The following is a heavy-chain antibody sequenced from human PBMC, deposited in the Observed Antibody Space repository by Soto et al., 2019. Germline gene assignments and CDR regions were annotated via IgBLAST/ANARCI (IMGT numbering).Heavy chain of an antibody. CDR1: GFTFRTYA. V-gene: IGHV3-23*01. D-gene: IGHD3-10*01. Sequence: LRLSCAASGFTFRTYAMSWVRQAPGKGLEWVSVISGSTGKTYYADSVKGRFTISRDNSKNTLSLQMNSLRGEDTAVYFCAKNRGSGSPYYYNMEVWGQGTMVTVSS. CDR3: AKNRGSGSPYYYNMEV. CDR2: ISGSTGKT. J-gene: IGHJ6*02.